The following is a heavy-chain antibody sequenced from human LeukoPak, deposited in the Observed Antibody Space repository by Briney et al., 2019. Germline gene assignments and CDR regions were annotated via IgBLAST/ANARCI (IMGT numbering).Heavy chain of an antibody. CDR1: GYTFTSYG. D-gene: IGHD3-22*01. J-gene: IGHJ6*02. CDR3: ARKGGRVVVIEEETYYYYGMDV. V-gene: IGHV1-18*01. Sequence: ASVKVSYTASGYTFTSYGISWVRQAPGQGLEWMGWISAYNGNTNYAQKLQGRVTMTTDTSTSTAYMELRSLRSDDTAVYYCARKGGRVVVIEEETYYYYGMDVWGQGTTVTVSS. CDR2: ISAYNGNT.